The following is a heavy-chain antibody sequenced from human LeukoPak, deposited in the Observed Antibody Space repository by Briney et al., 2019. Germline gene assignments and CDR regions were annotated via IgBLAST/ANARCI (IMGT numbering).Heavy chain of an antibody. CDR2: ISSSSSYI. CDR3: ARQTYYYDSSGYLTGDAFDI. D-gene: IGHD3-22*01. V-gene: IGHV3-21*01. J-gene: IGHJ3*02. CDR1: GFTFSSYS. Sequence: PGGSLRLSCAASGFTFSSYSMNWVRQAPGKGLEWVSSISSSSSYIYYADSVKGRFTISRDNAKNSLYLQMNSLRAEDTAVYYCARQTYYYDSSGYLTGDAFDIWGKGSTVTVSS.